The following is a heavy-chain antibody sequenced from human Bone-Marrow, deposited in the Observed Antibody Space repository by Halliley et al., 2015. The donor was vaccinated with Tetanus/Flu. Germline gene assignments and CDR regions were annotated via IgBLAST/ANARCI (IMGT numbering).Heavy chain of an antibody. J-gene: IGHJ2*01. V-gene: IGHV1-46*01. Sequence: QLVQSGAEVKKPEASVKVSCKPSGYTFSAHYMHWVRQAPGQGLEWMGILNPSGGRTSHAQKFQGRVTMTRDTSTNTVYMELSSLRSEDPAVYYCVRGPMSSCWYFDLWGRGTLVTVSS. CDR3: VRGPMSSCWYFDL. D-gene: IGHD2-15*01. CDR2: LNPSGGRT. CDR1: GYTFSAHY.